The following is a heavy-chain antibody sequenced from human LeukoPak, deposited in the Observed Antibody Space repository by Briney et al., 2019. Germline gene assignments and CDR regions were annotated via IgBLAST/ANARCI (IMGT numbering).Heavy chain of an antibody. J-gene: IGHJ6*02. CDR1: GYSFTSYW. V-gene: IGHV5-51*01. Sequence: GESLKISCKGSGYSFTSYWIGWVRQMPGKGLEWMGIIYPGDSDTRYSPSFQGQVTISADKSISTAYLQWSSLKASDTAMYYCARGDPYFDWLSHYYYYGMDVWGQGTTVTVSS. D-gene: IGHD3-9*01. CDR3: ARGDPYFDWLSHYYYYGMDV. CDR2: IYPGDSDT.